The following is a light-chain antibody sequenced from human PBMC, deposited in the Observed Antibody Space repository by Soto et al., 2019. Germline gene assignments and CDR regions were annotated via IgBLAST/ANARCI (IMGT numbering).Light chain of an antibody. CDR2: SAS. V-gene: IGKV1-39*01. Sequence: DIQMTQSPSSLSASVGDRVTITCRASQSIGTSLNWYQQKPGKAPKFLIYSASSLQSGVPSRFSGPGSETDFTLTISSLEPDDFATYYCQPSDTIGTFGQGTKVEIK. CDR3: QPSDTIGT. J-gene: IGKJ1*01. CDR1: QSIGTS.